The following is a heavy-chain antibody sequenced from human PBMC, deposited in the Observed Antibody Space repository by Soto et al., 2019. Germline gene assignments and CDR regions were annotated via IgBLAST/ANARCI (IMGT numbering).Heavy chain of an antibody. CDR1: GFSLSTSGVG. V-gene: IGHV2-5*01. CDR3: SHATYYDILTGYPPQFHP. J-gene: IGHJ5*02. CDR2: IFLNDDK. Sequence: SGPTLVNPTQTLTLTCTFSGFSLSTSGVGVGWIRQPPGKALEWLAFIFLNDDKRFSPFLKSRLTITKDTSKNPFVLTMTNLDPGDTATFFFSHATYYDILTGYPPQFHPWGQGTLVTVSS. D-gene: IGHD3-9*01.